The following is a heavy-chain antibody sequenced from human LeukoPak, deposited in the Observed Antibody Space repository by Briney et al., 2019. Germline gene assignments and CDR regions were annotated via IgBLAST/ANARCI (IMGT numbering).Heavy chain of an antibody. CDR2: IYSGGST. Sequence: GGSLRLSCAASGFTVSSNYMSWVRQAPGKGLEWVSVIYSGGSTYYADSVKGRFTISRDNSKNTLYLQMNSLRAEDTAVYYCARNSRSVLRYFERLAEDWFDPWGQGTLVTVSS. J-gene: IGHJ5*02. CDR1: GFTVSSNY. D-gene: IGHD3-9*01. CDR3: ARNSRSVLRYFERLAEDWFDP. V-gene: IGHV3-66*01.